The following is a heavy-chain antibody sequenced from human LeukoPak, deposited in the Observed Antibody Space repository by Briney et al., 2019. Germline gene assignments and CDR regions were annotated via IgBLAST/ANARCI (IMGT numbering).Heavy chain of an antibody. CDR1: GFTFSSYS. CDR3: ARSRPTTVVTHLDY. Sequence: GGSLRLSCAASGFTFSSYSMNWVRQAPGKGLEWVSSISSGSSYIYYADSVKGRFTISRDNAKNSLYLQMNSLRAEDTAVYYCARSRPTTVVTHLDYWGQGTLVTVSS. J-gene: IGHJ4*02. CDR2: ISSGSSYI. D-gene: IGHD4-23*01. V-gene: IGHV3-21*01.